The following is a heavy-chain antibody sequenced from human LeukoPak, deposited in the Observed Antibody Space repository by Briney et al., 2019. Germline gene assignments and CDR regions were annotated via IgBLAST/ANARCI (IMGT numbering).Heavy chain of an antibody. D-gene: IGHD1-26*01. CDR1: GGSISSSSHY. V-gene: IGHV4-39*07. CDR3: ATTTIRLGY. Sequence: RSETLSLTCAVSGGSISSSSHYWGWIRQPPGKGLEWIGSISNSGSTYYNPSLKSRVTISVDTSNNQFSLKLSSVTAADTAVYYCATTTIRLGYWGQGTLVIVSS. CDR2: ISNSGST. J-gene: IGHJ4*02.